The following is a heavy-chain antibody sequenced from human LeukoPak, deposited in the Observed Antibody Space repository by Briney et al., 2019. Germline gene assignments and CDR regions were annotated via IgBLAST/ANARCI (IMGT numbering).Heavy chain of an antibody. Sequence: ASVTVSCKASGYTFTSYYMHWVRQAPGQGLEWMGIINPSGGSTSYAQKFQGRVTMTRDTSTSTVYMELSSLRSEDTAVYYCARVFGYYYDSSGYYSDYWGQGTLVTVSS. CDR3: ARVFGYYYDSSGYYSDY. D-gene: IGHD3-22*01. V-gene: IGHV1-46*01. J-gene: IGHJ4*02. CDR2: INPSGGST. CDR1: GYTFTSYY.